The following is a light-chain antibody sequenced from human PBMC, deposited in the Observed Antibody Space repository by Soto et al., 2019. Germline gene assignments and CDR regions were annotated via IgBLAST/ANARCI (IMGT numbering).Light chain of an antibody. J-gene: IGKJ1*01. V-gene: IGKV3-20*01. Sequence: ENVLTQSPGTLSLSPGERATLSCRASESVSSSYLAWYQQKPGKAPRLLIYGASIKAPGISDRFSGSGTGTDFTLTISRLEPEDFAVYYCQEYGSSRTFGQGTKVEI. CDR3: QEYGSSRT. CDR2: GAS. CDR1: ESVSSSY.